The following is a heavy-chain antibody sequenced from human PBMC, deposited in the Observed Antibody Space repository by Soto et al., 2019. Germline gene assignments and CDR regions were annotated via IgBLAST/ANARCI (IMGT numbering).Heavy chain of an antibody. Sequence: QITLKESGPTLVKPTQTLTLTCTFSGFSLITSGAGVGCIRQPPGKALEWLELIYWDDDKRYNSSLKSRVTITKDTSTNEVVLTLTNVDPLDTGTYYCAHKGGRGAGMDVWGQGTTVTVSS. CDR2: IYWDDDK. D-gene: IGHD2-15*01. J-gene: IGHJ6*02. V-gene: IGHV2-5*02. CDR1: GFSLITSGAG. CDR3: AHKGGRGAGMDV.